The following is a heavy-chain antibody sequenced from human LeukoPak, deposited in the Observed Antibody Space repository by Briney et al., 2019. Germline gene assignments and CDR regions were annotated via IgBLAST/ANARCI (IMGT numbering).Heavy chain of an antibody. CDR3: ARDGGYCTNGVCSDYYYYGMDV. D-gene: IGHD2-8*01. CDR2: IIPIFGTA. CDR1: GGTFSSYA. J-gene: IGHJ6*02. Sequence: SVTVSCTASGGTFSSYAISWVRQAPGQGLEWMGGIIPIFGTANYAQKFQGRVTITADESTSTAYMELSSLRSEDTAVYYCARDGGYCTNGVCSDYYYYGMDVWGQGTTVTVS. V-gene: IGHV1-69*13.